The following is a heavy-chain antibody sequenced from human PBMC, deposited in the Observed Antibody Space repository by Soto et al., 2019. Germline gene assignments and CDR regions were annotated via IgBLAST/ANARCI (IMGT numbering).Heavy chain of an antibody. D-gene: IGHD3-16*01. CDR1: GGSISSYY. Sequence: PSETLSLTCTVSGGSISSYYWSWIRQPPGKGLEWIGYIYYSGSTNYNPSLKSRVTISVDTSKNQFSLDLSSVSAADTAIYYCTRGPYGDKVDYWGQGTLVTVSS. V-gene: IGHV4-59*08. CDR3: TRGPYGDKVDY. CDR2: IYYSGST. J-gene: IGHJ4*02.